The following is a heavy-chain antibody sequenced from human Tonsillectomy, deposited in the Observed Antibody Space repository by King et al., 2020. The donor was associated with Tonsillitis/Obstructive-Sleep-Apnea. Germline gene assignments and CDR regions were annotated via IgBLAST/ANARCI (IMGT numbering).Heavy chain of an antibody. J-gene: IGHJ3*01. V-gene: IGHV3-64D*06. Sequence: VQLVESGGGLVQPGGSLRLSCSASGFTFSNYALHWVRQAPGKGLEYISAITHNGDSTYYADSVKGRFTISRDNSNNMVYLQMSSLRSEDTAVYYCVKAPSIMITAADAFNVWGQGTMVTVSS. CDR2: ITHNGDST. CDR1: GFTFSNYA. CDR3: VKAPSIMITAADAFNV. D-gene: IGHD3-16*01.